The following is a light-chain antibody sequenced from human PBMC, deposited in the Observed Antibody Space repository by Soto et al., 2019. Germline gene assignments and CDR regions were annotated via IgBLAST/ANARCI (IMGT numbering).Light chain of an antibody. Sequence: EIVMTQSPATLSVSPGERATLSCRASQSVSSNLAWYQQKPGQAPRLLIYGASTRATGIPARFSGSGSGTEFTLTISSLQSEDFAVYYCQQRSNWPRTFGQGTMVDI. CDR1: QSVSSN. V-gene: IGKV3-15*01. CDR3: QQRSNWPRT. CDR2: GAS. J-gene: IGKJ1*01.